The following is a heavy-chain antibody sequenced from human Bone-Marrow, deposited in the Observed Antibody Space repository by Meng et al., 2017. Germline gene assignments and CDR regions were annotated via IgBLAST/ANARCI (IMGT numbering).Heavy chain of an antibody. Sequence: ASAKVFCKPSGYNFPDYWLHWVRRAPGQGLEWMGRIDPKSGDTHYAQRFQGRVTMTGDTSISTAYKELSGLGSDNTAMYYCARDEDISAAGKLFGDYWCQGTLVTVSS. J-gene: IGHJ4*02. CDR1: GYNFPDYW. CDR3: ARDEDISAAGKLFGDY. V-gene: IGHV1-2*06. D-gene: IGHD6-13*01. CDR2: IDPKSGDT.